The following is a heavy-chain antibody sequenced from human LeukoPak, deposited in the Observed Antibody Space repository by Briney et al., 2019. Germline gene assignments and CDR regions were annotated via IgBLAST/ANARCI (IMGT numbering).Heavy chain of an antibody. J-gene: IGHJ4*02. CDR3: ARQGELPYYFDY. CDR1: GGSISSYY. CDR2: IYYSGST. V-gene: IGHV4-59*08. D-gene: IGHD1-26*01. Sequence: SETLSLTCTVSGGSISSYYWSWIRQPPGKGLEWIGYIYYSGSTNYNPSLKSRVTISVDTSKNQFSLKLSSVTAADTAVYYCARQGELPYYFDYWGQGTLVTVSS.